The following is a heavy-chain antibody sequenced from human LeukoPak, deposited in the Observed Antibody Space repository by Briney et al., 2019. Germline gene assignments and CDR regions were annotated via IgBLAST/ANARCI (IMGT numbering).Heavy chain of an antibody. V-gene: IGHV1-18*01. D-gene: IGHD3-22*01. Sequence: ASVKVSCKASGYTFTSYDISWVRQAPGQGLEWMGWISGYNGNTNYAQNLQGRVTVTTDTSTSTAYMDLSSLRSEDTAVYYCARDRYDSSFWGQGTMVTVSS. CDR1: GYTFTSYD. CDR2: ISGYNGNT. CDR3: ARDRYDSSF. J-gene: IGHJ3*01.